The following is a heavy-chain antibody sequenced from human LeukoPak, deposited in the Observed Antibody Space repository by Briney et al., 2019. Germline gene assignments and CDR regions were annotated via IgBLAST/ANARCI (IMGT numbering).Heavy chain of an antibody. Sequence: SVKVSCKASGGTFSSYAISWVRQAPGQGLEWMGGIIPLFGTANYAQKFQGRVTITANESTITPYMELSSLRSEDTTVYDCANHWNDVYAVHIWGQETMDTVSS. CDR1: GGTFSSYA. CDR3: ANHWNDVYAVHI. CDR2: IIPLFGTA. D-gene: IGHD1-1*01. J-gene: IGHJ3*02. V-gene: IGHV1-69*13.